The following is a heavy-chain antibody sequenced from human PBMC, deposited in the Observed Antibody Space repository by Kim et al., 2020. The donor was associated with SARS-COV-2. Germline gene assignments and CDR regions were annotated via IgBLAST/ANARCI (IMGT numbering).Heavy chain of an antibody. J-gene: IGHJ4*02. CDR2: T. D-gene: IGHD4-17*01. Sequence: TNYGQKVKGRVIMTTDTSKNTAYMELWSLRSDDTAMYYCARGAYGDVSFDYWGQGTLVTVSS. CDR3: ARGAYGDVSFDY. V-gene: IGHV1-18*01.